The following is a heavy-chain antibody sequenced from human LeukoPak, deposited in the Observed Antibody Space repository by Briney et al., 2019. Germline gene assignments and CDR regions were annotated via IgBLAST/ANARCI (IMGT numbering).Heavy chain of an antibody. D-gene: IGHD2-21*01. CDR1: GFTFSGSA. CDR2: IRSKAENYAT. CDR3: TRGRYDYSSDFDY. Sequence: QSGGSLRLSWEAAGFTFSGSAMHWVRQASGKGLEWVGRIRSKAENYATAYAESVKGRFTISRDDSKNTPYLQMNSLKTEDTAVYYCTRGRYDYSSDFDYWGQGTLVTVSS. J-gene: IGHJ4*02. V-gene: IGHV3-73*01.